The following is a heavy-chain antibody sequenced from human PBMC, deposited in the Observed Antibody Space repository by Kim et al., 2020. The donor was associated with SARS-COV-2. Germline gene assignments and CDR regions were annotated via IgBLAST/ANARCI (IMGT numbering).Heavy chain of an antibody. CDR2: IYYSGST. D-gene: IGHD3-10*01. J-gene: IGHJ4*02. Sequence: SETLSLTCTVSGGSISSSSYYWGWIRQPPGKGLEWIGSIYYSGSTYYNPSLKSRVTISVYTSKNQFSLKLSSVTAADTAVYYCARDRRGAKRLLDYWGQGTLVTVSS. V-gene: IGHV4-39*07. CDR3: ARDRRGAKRLLDY. CDR1: GGSISSSSYY.